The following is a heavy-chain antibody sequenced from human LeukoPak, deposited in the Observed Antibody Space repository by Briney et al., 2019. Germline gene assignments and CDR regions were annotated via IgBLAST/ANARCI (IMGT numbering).Heavy chain of an antibody. D-gene: IGHD2-2*01. V-gene: IGHV3-49*04. J-gene: IGHJ5*02. CDR2: IRSKGYGGTT. CDR1: GFTFCDYS. Sequence: PGGALRLSCTASGFTFCDYSMRWVRQAPGKGVEGGGFIRSKGYGGTTEYAASVKGRFTISRDDSKSIAYLQMNSLKTEDTAVYYCTRDLSAHCSSTSCYNWFDPWGQGTLVTVSS. CDR3: TRDLSAHCSSTSCYNWFDP.